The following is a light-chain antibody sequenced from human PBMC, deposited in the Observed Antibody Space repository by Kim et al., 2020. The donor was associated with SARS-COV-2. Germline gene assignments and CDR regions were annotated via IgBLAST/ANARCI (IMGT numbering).Light chain of an antibody. J-gene: IGKJ1*01. CDR3: QQYNNWPQT. V-gene: IGKV3-15*01. Sequence: VSPGERAAPSCRASQSVSSNLAWYQQNPGQAPRLLIYGASTRATGVPARFSGGGSGTEFTLTISSLQSEDFAIYYCQQYNNWPQTFGQGTKVDIK. CDR2: GAS. CDR1: QSVSSN.